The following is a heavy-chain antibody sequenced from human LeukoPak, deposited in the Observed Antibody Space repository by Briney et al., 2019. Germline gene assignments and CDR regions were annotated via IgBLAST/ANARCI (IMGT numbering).Heavy chain of an antibody. Sequence: PSETLSLTCTVSGDSISSSGYYWGWIRQPPGKGLEWIGSVYYSGSTYYNPSLKSRVTISVDTSKNQFSLKLSSVTAADTAVYYCARGGAAATPAFDYWGQGTLVTVSS. CDR2: VYYSGST. CDR3: ARGGAAATPAFDY. J-gene: IGHJ4*02. V-gene: IGHV4-39*07. CDR1: GDSISSSGYY. D-gene: IGHD6-13*01.